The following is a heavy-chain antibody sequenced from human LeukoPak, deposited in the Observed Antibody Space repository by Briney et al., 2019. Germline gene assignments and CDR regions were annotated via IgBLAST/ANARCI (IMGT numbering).Heavy chain of an antibody. CDR3: ARGGYCSSTSCYVFDS. J-gene: IGHJ4*02. V-gene: IGHV3-48*02. CDR2: ISSGRSVM. D-gene: IGHD2-2*01. Sequence: GGSLRLSCEASGXTFSGYGMSWVRQAPGKGLEWVPHISSGRSVMNYADSVKGRFTISRDNGKNSVYLQMNSLRDEDTALYYCARGGYCSSTSCYVFDSWGQGTLVTVSS. CDR1: GXTFSGYG.